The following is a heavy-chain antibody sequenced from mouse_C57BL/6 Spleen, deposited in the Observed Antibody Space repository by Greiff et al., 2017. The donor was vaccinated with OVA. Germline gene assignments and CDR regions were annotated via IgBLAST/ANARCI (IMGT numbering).Heavy chain of an antibody. CDR3: ARSEGGYYPFDY. CDR2: IDPSDSYT. CDR1: GYTFTSYW. V-gene: IGHV1-69*01. J-gene: IGHJ2*01. D-gene: IGHD2-3*01. Sequence: QVQLQQPGAELVMPGASVKLSCKASGYTFTSYWMHWVKQRPGQGLEWIGEIDPSDSYTNYNQKFKGKSTLTVDKSSSTAYMQLSSLTSEDSAVYYCARSEGGYYPFDYWGQGTTLTVSS.